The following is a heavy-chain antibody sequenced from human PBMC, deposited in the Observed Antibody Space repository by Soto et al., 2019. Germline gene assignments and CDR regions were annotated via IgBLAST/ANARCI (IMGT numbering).Heavy chain of an antibody. J-gene: IGHJ4*02. V-gene: IGHV1-2*04. CDR1: GYTFTGYY. CDR3: ARGSQLLWAGDVDS. Sequence: QVQLVQSGAEVKKPGASVKVSCKASGYTFTGYYMHWVRQAPGQGLEWMGWINPNSGGTNYAQKFQGWVTMTRDTSIGAAYMERSRLRSDDTAVYYWARGSQLLWAGDVDSWGQGTLVTVSS. D-gene: IGHD2-2*01. CDR2: INPNSGGT.